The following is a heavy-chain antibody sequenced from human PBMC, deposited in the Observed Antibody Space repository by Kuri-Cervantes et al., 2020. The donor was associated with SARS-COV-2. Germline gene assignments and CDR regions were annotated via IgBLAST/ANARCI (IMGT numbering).Heavy chain of an antibody. J-gene: IGHJ4*02. CDR3: ARDNGGNPSFDY. CDR2: INHSGST. D-gene: IGHD4-23*01. Sequence: SQTLSLTCAVYGGSFSGYYWSWIRQPPGKGLEWIGEINHSGSTNYNPSLKSRVTISVDTSKNQFSLKLSSVTAADTAVYYCARDNGGNPSFDYWGQGTLVTVSS. CDR1: GGSFSGYY. V-gene: IGHV4-34*01.